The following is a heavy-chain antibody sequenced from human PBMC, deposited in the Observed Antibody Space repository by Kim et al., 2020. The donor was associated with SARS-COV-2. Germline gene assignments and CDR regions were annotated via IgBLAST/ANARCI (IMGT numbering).Heavy chain of an antibody. Sequence: QKFQGRVTMTRNTSISTAYMELSSLRSEDTAVYYCARFYYYDSSGYYYFDYWGQGTLVTVSS. J-gene: IGHJ4*02. CDR3: ARFYYYDSSGYYYFDY. D-gene: IGHD3-22*01. V-gene: IGHV1-8*01.